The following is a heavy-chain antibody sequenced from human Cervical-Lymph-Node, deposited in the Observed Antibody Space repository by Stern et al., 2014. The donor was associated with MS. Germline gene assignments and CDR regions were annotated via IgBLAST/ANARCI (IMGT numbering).Heavy chain of an antibody. CDR2: ISHIVST. Sequence: VQLLESGPGLVKPSQTLSLTCTVSGASISTVGYYWSWIRQHPGKGLEWIAYISHIVSTYYNPSVKSRITISADTSQKQLSLNLTSVTAADTALYYCARGDRLWGSFDYWGQGTLVAVSS. J-gene: IGHJ4*02. CDR1: GASISTVGYY. D-gene: IGHD3-16*01. V-gene: IGHV4-31*03. CDR3: ARGDRLWGSFDY.